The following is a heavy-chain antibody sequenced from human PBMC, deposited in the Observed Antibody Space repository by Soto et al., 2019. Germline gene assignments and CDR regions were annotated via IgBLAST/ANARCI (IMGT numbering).Heavy chain of an antibody. D-gene: IGHD3-22*01. J-gene: IGHJ4*02. CDR1: GGTFSSYG. CDR2: IWYDGSNK. V-gene: IGHV3-33*01. CDR3: ARDVPSYYYDSSAFYPFDY. Sequence: GGSLRLSCAASGGTFSSYGMHWVRQAPGKGLEWVAVIWYDGSNKYYADSVKGRFTISRDNSKNTLYLQMNSLRPEDTAVYYCARDVPSYYYDSSAFYPFDYWGQGALVTVSS.